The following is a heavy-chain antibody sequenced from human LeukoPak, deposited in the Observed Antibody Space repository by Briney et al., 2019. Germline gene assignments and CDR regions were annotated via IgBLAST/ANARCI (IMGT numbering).Heavy chain of an antibody. CDR3: ARAPHTGGGPRRLVY. J-gene: IGHJ4*02. D-gene: IGHD2-15*01. CDR1: GYTFTSYY. Sequence: ASVKVSCKASGYTFTSYYMHWVRQAPGQGLEWMGIINPSGGSTSYAQKFQGRVTMTRDTSTSTVYMELSSLRSEDTAVYYCARAPHTGGGPRRLVYWGQGTLVTVSS. CDR2: INPSGGST. V-gene: IGHV1-46*01.